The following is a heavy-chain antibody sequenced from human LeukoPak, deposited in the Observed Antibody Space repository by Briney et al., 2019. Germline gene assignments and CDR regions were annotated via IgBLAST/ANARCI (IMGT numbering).Heavy chain of an antibody. D-gene: IGHD5-18*01. CDR1: GYTFTAYY. CDR2: INPNTGGT. V-gene: IGHV1-2*02. J-gene: IGHJ4*02. Sequence: ASVKVSCKASGYTFTAYYMHWVQQAPGQGLEWMGWINPNTGGTNYAQKFQGRVTMTRATSISTAYMELSSLTSDDTAVYYCARDDSFQFDSWGQGTLVTVSS. CDR3: ARDDSFQFDS.